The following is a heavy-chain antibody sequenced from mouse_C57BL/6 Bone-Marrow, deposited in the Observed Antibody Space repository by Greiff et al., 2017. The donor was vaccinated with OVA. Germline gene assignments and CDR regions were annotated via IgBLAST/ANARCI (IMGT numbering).Heavy chain of an antibody. CDR3: TRFGKGFDY. V-gene: IGHV1-15*01. CDR1: GYTFTDYE. D-gene: IGHD2-1*01. J-gene: IGHJ2*01. CDR2: IDPETGGT. Sequence: VKLVESGAELVRPGASVTLSCKASGYTFTDYEMHWVKQTPVHGLEWIGAIDPETGGTAYNQKFKGKAILTADKSSSTAYMELRSLTSEDSAVYYCTRFGKGFDYWGQGTTLTVSS.